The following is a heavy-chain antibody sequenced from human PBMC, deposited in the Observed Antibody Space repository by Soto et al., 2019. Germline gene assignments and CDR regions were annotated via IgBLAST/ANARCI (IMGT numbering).Heavy chain of an antibody. CDR1: GYTFTSYV. D-gene: IGHD4-17*01. Sequence: VQLVQSGPDLKRPGASMKVSFKASGYTFTSYVITWVRKAPGQGLEWMAWISPLKGRTQYSQKAQGRVTLSTDTSSNTAYMEITNLRVDDTAVYYCAMDYGVRTESFKHGGQGTLVTVS. J-gene: IGHJ1*01. V-gene: IGHV1-18*04. CDR2: ISPLKGRT. CDR3: AMDYGVRTESFKH.